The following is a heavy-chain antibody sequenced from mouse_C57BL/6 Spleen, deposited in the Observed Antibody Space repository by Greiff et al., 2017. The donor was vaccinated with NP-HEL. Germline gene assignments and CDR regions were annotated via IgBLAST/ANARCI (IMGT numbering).Heavy chain of an antibody. J-gene: IGHJ2*01. D-gene: IGHD4-1*01. CDR1: GYSITSGYD. CDR2: ISYSGST. Sequence: EVHLVESGPGMVKPSQSLSLTCTVTGYSITSGYDWHWIRHFPGNKLEWMGYISYSGSTNYNPSLKSRISITHDTSKNHFFLKLNSVTTEDTATYYCARELGRRGGFDYWGQGTTLTVSS. CDR3: ARELGRRGGFDY. V-gene: IGHV3-1*01.